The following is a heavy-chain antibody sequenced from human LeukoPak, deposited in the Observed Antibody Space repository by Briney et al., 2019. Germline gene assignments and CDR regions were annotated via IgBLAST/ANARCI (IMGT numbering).Heavy chain of an antibody. J-gene: IGHJ4*02. CDR1: GGSFSGYY. CDR2: INHSGST. V-gene: IGHV4-34*01. CDR3: ARHVYDYVWGSYRWSFDY. Sequence: SETLSLTCAVYGGSFSGYYWSWIRQPQGKGLEWIGEINHSGSTNYNPSLKSRVTISVDTSKNQFSLKLSSVTAADTAVYYCARHVYDYVWGSYRWSFDYWGQGTLVTVSS. D-gene: IGHD3-16*02.